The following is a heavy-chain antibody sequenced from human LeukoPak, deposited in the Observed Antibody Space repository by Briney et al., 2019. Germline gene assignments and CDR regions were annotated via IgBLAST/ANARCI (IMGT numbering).Heavy chain of an antibody. D-gene: IGHD3-3*01. Sequence: SETLSLTCTVSGGSISSYYWSWIRQPPGKGLEWIGYIYYSGSTNYNPFLKSRVTISVDTSKNQFSLKLSSVTAADTAVYYCARDFWSGSNWFDPWGQGTLVTVSS. V-gene: IGHV4-59*01. CDR3: ARDFWSGSNWFDP. CDR1: GGSISSYY. J-gene: IGHJ5*02. CDR2: IYYSGST.